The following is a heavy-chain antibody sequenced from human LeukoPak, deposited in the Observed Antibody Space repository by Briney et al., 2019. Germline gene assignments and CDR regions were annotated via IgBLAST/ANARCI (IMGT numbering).Heavy chain of an antibody. J-gene: IGHJ5*02. V-gene: IGHV4-34*01. D-gene: IGHD3-3*01. CDR2: INHSGST. CDR1: GGSFSGYY. CDR3: ARVYDFWSGPYRYWFDP. Sequence: SETLSLTCAVYGGSFSGYYWSWIRQPPGKGLEWIGEINHSGSTNYNPSLKSRVTISVDTSKDQFSLKLSSVTAADTAVYYCARVYDFWSGPYRYWFDPWGQGTLVTVSS.